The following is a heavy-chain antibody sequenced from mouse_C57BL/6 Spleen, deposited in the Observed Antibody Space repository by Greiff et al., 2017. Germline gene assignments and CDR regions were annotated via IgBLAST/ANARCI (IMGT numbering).Heavy chain of an antibody. CDR3: ARDDGYYVSAMDY. CDR1: GYTFTSYW. CDR2: IDPSDSYT. Sequence: QVQLQQPGAELVMPGASVKLSCKASGYTFTSYWMHWVKQRPGQGLEWIGEIDPSDSYTNYNQKFKGKSTLTVDKSSSTAYMQLSSLTSEDSAVYDCARDDGYYVSAMDYWGQGTSVTVSS. D-gene: IGHD2-3*01. V-gene: IGHV1-69*01. J-gene: IGHJ4*01.